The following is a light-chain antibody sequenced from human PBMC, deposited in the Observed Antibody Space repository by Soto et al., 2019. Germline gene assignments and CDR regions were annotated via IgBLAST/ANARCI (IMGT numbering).Light chain of an antibody. J-gene: IGKJ2*01. CDR2: GAS. CDR1: LSVSSN. CDR3: QQYNDWYA. V-gene: IGKV3-15*01. Sequence: IVMTQSPATLSVSPGQRATLSCRASLSVSSNLAWYQHKPGQAPRLLIYGASTRATGIPARFRGSGSGTEFTLTINSLQSEDFAVYYCQQYNDWYAFGQGTKLEIK.